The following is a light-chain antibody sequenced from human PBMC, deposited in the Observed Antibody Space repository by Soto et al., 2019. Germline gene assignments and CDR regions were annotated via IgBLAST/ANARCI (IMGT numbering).Light chain of an antibody. Sequence: QSVLTQPASVSGSPGQSITISCTGPSSDVVSYNLVSWYQQRPGKAPKLMIYEASKRPSGISNRFSGSKSGNAASLTISGLQAEDEADYYCSSYTSSSTLFGTGTKV. J-gene: IGLJ1*01. CDR1: SSDVVSYNL. CDR3: SSYTSSSTL. CDR2: EAS. V-gene: IGLV2-14*02.